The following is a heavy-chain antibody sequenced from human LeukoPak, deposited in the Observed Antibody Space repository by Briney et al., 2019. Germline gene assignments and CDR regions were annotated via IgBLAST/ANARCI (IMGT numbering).Heavy chain of an antibody. Sequence: GGSLRLSCAASGFTFSIYAMSWVRQAPGEGLKWVSVVSHSGDSTYYVDSVKGRFTISRDNSKNTLYLQMNSLRADDTAVYFCAGNWNLDYWGQGTLVTVSS. CDR2: VSHSGDST. J-gene: IGHJ4*02. V-gene: IGHV3-23*01. CDR3: AGNWNLDY. D-gene: IGHD1-1*01. CDR1: GFTFSIYA.